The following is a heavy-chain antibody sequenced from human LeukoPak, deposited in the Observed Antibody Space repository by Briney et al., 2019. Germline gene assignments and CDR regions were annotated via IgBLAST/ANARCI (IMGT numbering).Heavy chain of an antibody. Sequence: GGSLRLSCAVSGFTFRNHAMTWVRQAPGKGLEWVSSISSSSSYIYYADSVKGRFTISRDNAKNSLDLQMNSLRAEDTAVYYCVRGGTYCDSTCKGADYWGQGTLVAVSS. CDR1: GFTFRNHA. CDR2: ISSSSSYI. J-gene: IGHJ4*02. CDR3: VRGGTYCDSTCKGADY. D-gene: IGHD2/OR15-2a*01. V-gene: IGHV3-21*01.